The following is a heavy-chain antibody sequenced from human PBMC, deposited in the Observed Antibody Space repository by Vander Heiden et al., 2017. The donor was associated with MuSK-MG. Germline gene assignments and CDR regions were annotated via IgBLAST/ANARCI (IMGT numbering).Heavy chain of an antibody. CDR1: GCTCSSYS. Sequence: LVKPGGGLVLTGASLGLSCRASGCTCSSYSMNWVRQAQGKGLEWVSSISSSSSYIYNADSVNSRCTTSRDNAKKSVYLQMNSLRAEETAVEYCATTGRTGGLSWYFDLWGRGTLVTVSS. D-gene: IGHD2-8*02. CDR2: ISSSSSYI. J-gene: IGHJ2*01. V-gene: IGHV3-21*01. CDR3: ATTGRTGGLSWYFDL.